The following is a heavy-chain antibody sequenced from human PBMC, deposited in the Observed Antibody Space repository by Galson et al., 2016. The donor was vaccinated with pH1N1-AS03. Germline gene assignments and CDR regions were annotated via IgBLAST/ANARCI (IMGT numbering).Heavy chain of an antibody. D-gene: IGHD5-12*01. CDR3: AIVGRGYGGYDHNEYYGMDV. Sequence: SVKVSCKASGGTFGTSAISWVRQAPGQGPEWMGRLTPMLNVTSYAQKFQGRVTITAGTSTSTVYMELISLTSEDTAVYFCAIVGRGYGGYDHNEYYGMDVWGQGTTVIVSS. CDR2: LTPMLNVT. V-gene: IGHV1-69*04. J-gene: IGHJ6*02. CDR1: GGTFGTSA.